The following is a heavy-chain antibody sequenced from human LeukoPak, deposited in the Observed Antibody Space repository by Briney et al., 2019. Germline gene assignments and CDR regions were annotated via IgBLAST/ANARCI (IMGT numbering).Heavy chain of an antibody. CDR3: ARPTRNAFDI. D-gene: IGHD4-11*01. J-gene: IGHJ3*02. Sequence: PGRSLRLSCAASGFTFDDYAMHWVRQAPGKGLEWVSAISGSGGSTYYADSVKGRFTISRDNSKNTLYLQMNSLRAEDTAVYYCARPTRNAFDIWGQGTMVTVSS. V-gene: IGHV3-23*01. CDR1: GFTFDDYA. CDR2: ISGSGGST.